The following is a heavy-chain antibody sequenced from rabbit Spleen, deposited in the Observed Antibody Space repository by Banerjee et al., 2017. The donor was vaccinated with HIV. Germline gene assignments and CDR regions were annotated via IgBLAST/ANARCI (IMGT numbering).Heavy chain of an antibody. CDR3: ARDTGSSFSSYGMDL. V-gene: IGHV1S45*01. Sequence: QEQLVESGGGLVKPEGSLKLSCTASGFSFSVSSYMCWVRQAPGKGLEWIACIHTGGSGFTYFATWAKGRFTISKTSSTTVTLQMTSLTAADTATYFCARDTGSSFSSYGMDLWGPGTLVTVS. CDR1: GFSFSVSSY. D-gene: IGHD8-1*01. J-gene: IGHJ6*01. CDR2: IHTGGSGFT.